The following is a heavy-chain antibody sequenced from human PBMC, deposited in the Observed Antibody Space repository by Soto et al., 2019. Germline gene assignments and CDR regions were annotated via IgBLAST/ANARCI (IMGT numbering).Heavy chain of an antibody. CDR1: NYSISSGYY. D-gene: IGHD2-15*01. V-gene: IGHV4-38-2*01. CDR3: ARVEAAKFLAH. J-gene: IGHJ4*02. CDR2: IFHTGST. Sequence: SETLSLTFDVSNYSISSGYYPGWIRQPPEKGLEYIGSIFHTGSTYYNPSLKSRVIISVDTSKNQFSLRLNSVTAADTAVYFCARVEAAKFLAHWGQGTLVTVTS.